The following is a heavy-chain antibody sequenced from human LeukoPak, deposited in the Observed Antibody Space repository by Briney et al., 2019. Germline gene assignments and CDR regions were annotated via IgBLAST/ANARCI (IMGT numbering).Heavy chain of an antibody. CDR1: GFTFDDYA. D-gene: IGHD2-2*01. J-gene: IGHJ6*03. Sequence: GRSLRLSCAASGFTFDDYAMHWVRQAPGKGLEWVSGISWYSGSIGYADSVKGRFTISRDNAKNSLYLQMNSLRAEDMALYYCAKEDIVVVPAAPTGGSYYYYYMDVWGKGTTVTVSS. CDR2: ISWYSGSI. CDR3: AKEDIVVVPAAPTGGSYYYYYMDV. V-gene: IGHV3-9*03.